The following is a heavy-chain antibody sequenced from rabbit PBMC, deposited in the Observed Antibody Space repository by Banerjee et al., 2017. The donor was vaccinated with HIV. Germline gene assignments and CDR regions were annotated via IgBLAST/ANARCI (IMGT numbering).Heavy chain of an antibody. CDR2: IYTGSSGST. Sequence: QEQLEESGGDLVKPEGSLTLTCTASGFDLSSNAMCWVRQAPGKGLEWIACIYTGSSGSTYYASWAKGRFTITRSTSLNTVTLQLNSLTAADTATYFCTRDYTHGYAGYAYAFRLWGQGTLVTVS. CDR1: GFDLSSNA. D-gene: IGHD6-1*01. V-gene: IGHV1S47*01. CDR3: TRDYTHGYAGYAYAFRL. J-gene: IGHJ3*01.